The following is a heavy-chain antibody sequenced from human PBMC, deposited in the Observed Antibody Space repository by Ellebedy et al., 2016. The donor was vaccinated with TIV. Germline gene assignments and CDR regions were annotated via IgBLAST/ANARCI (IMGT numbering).Heavy chain of an antibody. V-gene: IGHV4-39*01. CDR3: ARASRGGFQPDY. D-gene: IGHD3-16*01. Sequence: SETLSLXXTVSGGSISSSSYYWGWIRQPPGKGLEWIGSIYYSGSTYYNPSLKSRVTISVDTSKNQFSLKLSSVTAADTAVYYCARASRGGFQPDYWGQGTLVTVSS. CDR1: GGSISSSSYY. J-gene: IGHJ4*02. CDR2: IYYSGST.